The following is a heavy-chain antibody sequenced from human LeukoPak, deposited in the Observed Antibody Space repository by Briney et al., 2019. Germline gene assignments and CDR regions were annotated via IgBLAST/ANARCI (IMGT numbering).Heavy chain of an antibody. V-gene: IGHV4-38-2*02. Sequence: SETLSLTCTVSGYSITRSYYWAWMRQSPGRGLELIGTISYSGTTYYNPSLMSRVTISIDMSKNHFSLKLTSVTAADTALYYCARSMKKINSSGGYDYWGPGALVTVSS. CDR1: GYSITRSYY. CDR3: ARSMKKINSSGGYDY. CDR2: ISYSGTT. D-gene: IGHD6-6*01. J-gene: IGHJ4*02.